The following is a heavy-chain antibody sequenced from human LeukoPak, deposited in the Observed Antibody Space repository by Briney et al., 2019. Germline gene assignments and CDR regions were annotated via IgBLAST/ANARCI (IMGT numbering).Heavy chain of an antibody. J-gene: IGHJ4*02. Sequence: GGSLRLSCAASGFTFSNYEMNWVRQTPGKGLEWVSYISNSGSTIYYAESVKGRFTISRDNAKSSLYLQMNSLRAEDTAVYFCVRESVYGSRSYYSYWGQGTLVTVSS. D-gene: IGHD3-10*01. CDR3: VRESVYGSRSYYSY. V-gene: IGHV3-48*03. CDR2: ISNSGSTI. CDR1: GFTFSNYE.